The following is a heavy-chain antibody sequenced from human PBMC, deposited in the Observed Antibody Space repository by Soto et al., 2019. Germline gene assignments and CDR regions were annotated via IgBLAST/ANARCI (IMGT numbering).Heavy chain of an antibody. CDR1: GYTFSNYG. CDR2: ISLYSDGT. D-gene: IGHD2-2*01. J-gene: IGHJ5*02. Sequence: GASVKVSCKTSGYTFSNYGITWVQQAPGQPLEWLGWISLYSDGTNYAQKFQGRVSMTTDTSTTTAYMELRSLRSDDTAVYYCARVVPGAEAWFGPWGQGTLVTVSS. V-gene: IGHV1-18*01. CDR3: ARVVPGAEAWFGP.